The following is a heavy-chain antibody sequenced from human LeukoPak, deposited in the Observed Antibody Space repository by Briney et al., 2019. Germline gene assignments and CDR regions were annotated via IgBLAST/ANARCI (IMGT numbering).Heavy chain of an antibody. Sequence: GGSLSLSCAASGFTFTTYWMHWVRQAPGKGLVWVSHINSDGSITSYADSVKGRFTISRDNAKNTLYLQMNSLRAEDTAVYYCARDAVDTANAVWGQGTTVTVSS. J-gene: IGHJ6*02. D-gene: IGHD5-18*01. CDR1: GFTFTTYW. CDR3: ARDAVDTANAV. CDR2: INSDGSIT. V-gene: IGHV3-74*01.